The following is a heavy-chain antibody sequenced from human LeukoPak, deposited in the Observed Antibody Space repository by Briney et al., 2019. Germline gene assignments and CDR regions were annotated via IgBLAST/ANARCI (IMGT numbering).Heavy chain of an antibody. V-gene: IGHV1-18*01. CDR2: ISAYNGNT. CDR1: GYTFTSYG. J-gene: IGHJ4*02. CDR3: ARAGSGYCSSTSCYLFDY. Sequence: ASVKVSCKASGYTFTSYGISCVRQAPGQGLEWMGWISAYNGNTNSAQKLQGRVTMTTDTSTSTAYMELRSLRSDDTAVYYCARAGSGYCSSTSCYLFDYWGQGTLVTVSS. D-gene: IGHD2-2*01.